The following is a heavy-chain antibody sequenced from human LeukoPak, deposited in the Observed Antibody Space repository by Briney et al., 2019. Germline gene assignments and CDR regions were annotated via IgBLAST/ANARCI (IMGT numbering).Heavy chain of an antibody. V-gene: IGHV4-39*01. Sequence: SETLSLTCTVSGGSITSSSYYWGWIRQPPGKGLEWIGSIFYSGSTYYNPSLKSRATISVDTSKNQFSLKLTSVTAADAAVYYCARHWGPRSRIDYWGQGILVTVSS. CDR1: GGSITSSSYY. J-gene: IGHJ4*02. CDR2: IFYSGST. CDR3: ARHWGPRSRIDY. D-gene: IGHD3-16*01.